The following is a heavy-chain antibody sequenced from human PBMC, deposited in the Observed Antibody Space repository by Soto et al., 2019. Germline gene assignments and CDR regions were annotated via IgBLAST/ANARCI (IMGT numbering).Heavy chain of an antibody. CDR3: ARHKTYYYDSSGYHPFDY. V-gene: IGHV4-59*08. D-gene: IGHD3-22*01. J-gene: IGHJ4*02. Sequence: SETLSLTFTASGGPISSFYWSGIRQPPGKGLEWIGYIYYSGSTNYNPSLKSRVTISVDTSKNQFSLKLSSVTAADTAVYYCARHKTYYYDSSGYHPFDYWGQGTLVTVS. CDR2: IYYSGST. CDR1: GGPISSFY.